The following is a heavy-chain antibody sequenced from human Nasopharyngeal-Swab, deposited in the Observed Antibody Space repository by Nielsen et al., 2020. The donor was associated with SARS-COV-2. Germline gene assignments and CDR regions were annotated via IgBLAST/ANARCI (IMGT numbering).Heavy chain of an antibody. CDR1: GYTFISYG. J-gene: IGHJ5*02. Sequence: ASVKVSCKSSGYTFISYGITWVRQAPGQGLEWMGWISPYNGNTKYAQKFQGRVTMTTDTSTSTAYMELRSLRSDDTAVYYCARDGLYDYVWGSYRYRWFDPWGQGTLVTVSS. V-gene: IGHV1-18*01. CDR2: ISPYNGNT. CDR3: ARDGLYDYVWGSYRYRWFDP. D-gene: IGHD3-16*02.